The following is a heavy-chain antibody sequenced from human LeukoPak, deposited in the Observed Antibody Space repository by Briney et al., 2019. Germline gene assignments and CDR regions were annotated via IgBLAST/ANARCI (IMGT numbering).Heavy chain of an antibody. CDR3: AKDLGIRGWHLDY. J-gene: IGHJ4*02. V-gene: IGHV3-23*01. D-gene: IGHD6-19*01. CDR1: GFTFSSYA. CDR2: ISGTGTIT. Sequence: GGSLSLSCAASGFTFSSYAMGWVRQAPGKGLEWVSGISGTGTITSYADSVKGRFTISRDNSKDTLYLQMNSLRGEDTAVYYCAKDLGIRGWHLDYWGQGTLVTVSS.